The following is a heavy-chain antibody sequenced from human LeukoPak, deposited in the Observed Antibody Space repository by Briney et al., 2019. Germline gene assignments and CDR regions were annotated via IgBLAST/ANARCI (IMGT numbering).Heavy chain of an antibody. CDR3: ARGQYYYDSSGYSDAFDI. J-gene: IGHJ3*02. V-gene: IGHV3-7*03. Sequence: GGSLRLSCAASGFTFSSYWMSWVRQAPGKGLEWVANIKQDGSGKYYVDSVKGRFTISRDNAKNSLYLQMNSLRAEDTAVYYCARGQYYYDSSGYSDAFDIWGQGTMVTVSS. CDR2: IKQDGSGK. CDR1: GFTFSSYW. D-gene: IGHD3-22*01.